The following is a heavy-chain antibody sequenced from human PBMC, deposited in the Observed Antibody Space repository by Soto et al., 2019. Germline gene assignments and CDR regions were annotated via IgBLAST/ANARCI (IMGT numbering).Heavy chain of an antibody. J-gene: IGHJ5*02. CDR3: ARTYYYGSGSYDNGQNWFDP. CDR1: GYTFTSYY. CDR2: INPSGGST. D-gene: IGHD3-10*01. V-gene: IGHV1-46*01. Sequence: ASVKVSCKASGYTFTSYYMRWVRQAPGQGLEWMGIINPSGGSTSYAQKFQGRVTMTRDTSTSTVYMELSSLRSEDTAVYYCARTYYYGSGSYDNGQNWFDPWGQGTLVTVSS.